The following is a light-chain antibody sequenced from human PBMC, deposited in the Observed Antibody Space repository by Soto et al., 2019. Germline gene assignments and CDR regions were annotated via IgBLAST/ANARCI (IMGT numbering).Light chain of an antibody. V-gene: IGKV1-33*01. CDR3: QQYGTSPLT. J-gene: IGKJ4*01. CDR1: QDISNY. CDR2: DAS. Sequence: DIQMTQSPSSLSASVGDRVTITCQASQDISNYLNWYQQKPGKAPKLLIYDASNLETGVPSRFSGSGSGTDFTFTISSLQPEDIAVYFCQQYGTSPLTFGGGTKVEI.